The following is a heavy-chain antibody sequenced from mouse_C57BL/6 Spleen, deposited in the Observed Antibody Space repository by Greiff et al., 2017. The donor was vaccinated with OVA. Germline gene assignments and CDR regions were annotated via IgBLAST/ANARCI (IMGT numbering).Heavy chain of an antibody. D-gene: IGHD2-5*01. CDR3: ARERECSNYEGKLAY. CDR1: GYTFTSYW. CDR2: IHPNSGST. J-gene: IGHJ3*01. V-gene: IGHV1-64*01. Sequence: QVQLQQPGAELVKPGASVKLSCKASGYTFTSYWMHWVKQRPGQGLEWIGMIHPNSGSTNYNEKFKSKATLTVDKSSSTAYMQLSSLTSEDSAVYDCARERECSNYEGKLAYWGQGTLVTVSA.